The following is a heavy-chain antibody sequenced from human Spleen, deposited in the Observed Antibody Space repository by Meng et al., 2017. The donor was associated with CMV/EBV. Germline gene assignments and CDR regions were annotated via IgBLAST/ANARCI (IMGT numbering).Heavy chain of an antibody. V-gene: IGHV3-21*01. CDR2: ISSRSGYI. J-gene: IGHJ4*02. D-gene: IGHD1-26*01. CDR3: ARDGSIVGAH. Sequence: GESLKISCAASGFTFTNYNMNWVRQAPGKGLEWVSSISSRSGYIYYADSLKGRITISRDNAKNSLYLQMNSLRAEDTAVYYCARDGSIVGAHWGQGTLVTVSS. CDR1: GFTFTNYN.